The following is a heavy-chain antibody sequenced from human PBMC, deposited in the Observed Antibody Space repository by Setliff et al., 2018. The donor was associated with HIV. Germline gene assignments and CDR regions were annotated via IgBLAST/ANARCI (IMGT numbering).Heavy chain of an antibody. CDR1: GGSINSSSW. Sequence: SETLSLTCGVSGGSINSSSWWSWVRQPPGKGLEWIGQIYHSGSANYNPSLKSRVAISLDKSRKQFSLKMTSVTAADTAVYYCARVSDLGMTLNQPYLDNWGQGTLVTVSS. J-gene: IGHJ4*02. CDR3: ARVSDLGMTLNQPYLDN. CDR2: IYHSGSA. V-gene: IGHV4-4*02. D-gene: IGHD1-20*01.